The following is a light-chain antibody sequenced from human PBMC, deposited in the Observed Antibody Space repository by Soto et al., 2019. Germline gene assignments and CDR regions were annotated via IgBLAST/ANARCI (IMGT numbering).Light chain of an antibody. CDR3: QQYDNLPIT. V-gene: IGKV1-33*01. Sequence: IQMTQSPSSLSASVGDRVTITCQASQDISNYLNWYQQKPGKAPKLLIYDASNLETGVPSRFSGSGSGIDFTFTISSLQPEDIATYYCQQYDNLPITFGQGTRLEIK. J-gene: IGKJ5*01. CDR2: DAS. CDR1: QDISNY.